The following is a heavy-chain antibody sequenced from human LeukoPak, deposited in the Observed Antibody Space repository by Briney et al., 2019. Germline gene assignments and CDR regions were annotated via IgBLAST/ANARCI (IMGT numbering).Heavy chain of an antibody. J-gene: IGHJ4*02. D-gene: IGHD6-13*01. CDR2: IKQDGSEK. Sequence: GGSLRLSCAASGFTFSSYWMSWVRQAPGKGLEWVANIKQDGSEKYYVDSVKGRFTISRDNAKNLLYLQMNSLRAEDTAVYYCARARGSSSWYYFDHWGQGTLVAVSS. CDR3: ARARGSSSWYYFDH. CDR1: GFTFSSYW. V-gene: IGHV3-7*04.